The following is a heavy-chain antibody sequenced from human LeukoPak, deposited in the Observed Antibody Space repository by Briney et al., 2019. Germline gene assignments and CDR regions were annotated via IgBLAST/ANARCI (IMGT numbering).Heavy chain of an antibody. J-gene: IGHJ4*02. Sequence: GGSLRLSCAASGFTFSSYWMHWVRQAPGKGLVWVSRINSYGSGTSYADSVKGRFTISRDNAKNTLYLQMNSLRAEDTAVYYCAREGIGENAPNYFDYWGQGTLVTVSS. D-gene: IGHD3-10*01. CDR1: GFTFSSYW. V-gene: IGHV3-74*01. CDR3: AREGIGENAPNYFDY. CDR2: INSYGSGT.